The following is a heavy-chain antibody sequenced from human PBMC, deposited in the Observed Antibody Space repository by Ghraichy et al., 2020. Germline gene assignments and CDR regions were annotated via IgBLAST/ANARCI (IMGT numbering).Heavy chain of an antibody. CDR3: VKWVRSPYYFDY. Sequence: LSLTCAASGFTFSSYAMSWVRQAPGKGLEWVSAISGSGGSTYYADSVKGRFTISRDNSKNTLYLHMSSLRAEDTAVYYCVKWVRSPYYFDYWGQGTLVTVSS. V-gene: IGHV3-23*01. J-gene: IGHJ4*02. CDR2: ISGSGGST. D-gene: IGHD5-12*01. CDR1: GFTFSSYA.